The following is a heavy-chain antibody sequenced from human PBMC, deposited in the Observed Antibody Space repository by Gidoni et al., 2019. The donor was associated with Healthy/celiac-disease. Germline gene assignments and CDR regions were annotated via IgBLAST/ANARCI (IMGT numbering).Heavy chain of an antibody. CDR1: GGSFSGYY. Sequence: QVQLQQWGAGLLKPSETLSLTCAVYGGSFSGYYWSWIRQPPGKGLEWIGEINHSGSTTYNPSLKIRVTISVDTSKNQFSLKLSSVTAADTAVYYCARRRDRPHPPIVGATHWFDPWGQGTLVTVSS. D-gene: IGHD1-26*01. V-gene: IGHV4-34*01. CDR2: INHSGST. J-gene: IGHJ5*02. CDR3: ARRRDRPHPPIVGATHWFDP.